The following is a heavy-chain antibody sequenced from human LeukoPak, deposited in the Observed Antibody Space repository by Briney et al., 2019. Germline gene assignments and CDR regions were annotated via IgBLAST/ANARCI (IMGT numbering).Heavy chain of an antibody. V-gene: IGHV4-61*02. CDR1: GGSISSGSYY. D-gene: IGHD6-6*01. CDR3: ARRYSSSSHFDY. Sequence: PSQTLSLTCTVSGGSISSGSYYWSWIRQPAGKGLEWIGRIYTSGSTNYNPSLKSRVTISVDTSKNQFSLKLSSVTAADTAVYYCARRYSSSSHFDYWGQGTLVTVSS. CDR2: IYTSGST. J-gene: IGHJ4*02.